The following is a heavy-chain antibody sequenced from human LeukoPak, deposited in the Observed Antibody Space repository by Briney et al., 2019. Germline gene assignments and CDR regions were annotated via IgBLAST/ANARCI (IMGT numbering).Heavy chain of an antibody. D-gene: IGHD3-10*01. CDR2: ISSSGSTI. J-gene: IGHJ6*03. V-gene: IGHV3-48*03. CDR1: GFTFSSYE. CDR3: AKDLFSGSGRAGNMDV. Sequence: GGSLRLSCAASGFTFSSYEMNWVRQAPGKGLEWVSYISSSGSTIYYADSVKGRFTISRDNAKNSLYLQMNSLRAEDTAVYYCAKDLFSGSGRAGNMDVWGKGTTVTVSS.